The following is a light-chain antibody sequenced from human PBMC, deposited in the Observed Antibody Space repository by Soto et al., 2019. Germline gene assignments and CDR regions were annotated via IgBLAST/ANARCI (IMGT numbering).Light chain of an antibody. J-gene: IGKJ2*01. CDR3: QQHNDYTVVT. Sequence: EIVLTQSPGTLSLSPGERATLSCRASQSVSSTYLAWYQQKPGQAPRLLIYGASSRASGIPDRFSGSGSGTDFTLTISRLDPDDFATYYCQQHNDYTVVTFGQGTKLEIK. V-gene: IGKV3-20*01. CDR1: QSVSSTY. CDR2: GAS.